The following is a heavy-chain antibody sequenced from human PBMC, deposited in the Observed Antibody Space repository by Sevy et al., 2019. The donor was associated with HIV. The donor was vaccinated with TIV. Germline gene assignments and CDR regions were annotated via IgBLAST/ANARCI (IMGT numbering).Heavy chain of an antibody. D-gene: IGHD2-21*01. CDR1: GGSISSSSYY. CDR2: IYYSGST. V-gene: IGHV4-39*01. Sequence: SETLSLTCTVSGGSISSSSYYWGWIRQPPGKGLEWIGSIYYSGSTYYNPSLKSRVTISVDTSKNQFSLKRSSVTAADTAVYYCASTGWGSGYWGQGTLVTVSS. J-gene: IGHJ4*02. CDR3: ASTGWGSGY.